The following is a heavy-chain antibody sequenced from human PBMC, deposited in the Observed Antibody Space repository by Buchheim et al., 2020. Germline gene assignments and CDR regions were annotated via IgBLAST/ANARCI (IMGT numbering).Heavy chain of an antibody. CDR2: IRGSGGST. V-gene: IGHV3-23*01. Sequence: EVQLLESGGGLVQPGGSLRLSCAASGFTFSSYAMSWVRQAPGKGLEWVSAIRGSGGSTYYADSVKGRFNISRDHSKNTLYLQMNSLRAEDTAVYYCAKSGADIAAAGTVLWFDPWGQGTL. CDR1: GFTFSSYA. J-gene: IGHJ5*02. CDR3: AKSGADIAAAGTVLWFDP. D-gene: IGHD6-13*01.